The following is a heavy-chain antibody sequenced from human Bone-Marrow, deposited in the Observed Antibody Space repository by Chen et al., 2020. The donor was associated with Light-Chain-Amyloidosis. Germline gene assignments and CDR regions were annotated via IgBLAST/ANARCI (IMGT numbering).Heavy chain of an antibody. J-gene: IGHJ6*02. D-gene: IGHD3-22*01. V-gene: IGHV4-34*01. CDR1: GGSFSDYS. CDR3: VRDTYDSSTYYTYRSMDV. CDR2: ITHSGST. Sequence: QVQLQQWGAGLLKPSETLSLTCAVYGGSFSDYSWTWIRQSPGTGLEWIGKITHSGSTKYNPSLKSRVTMSVDTSKNQFPLKMNSVTAADTAVYYCVRDTYDSSTYYTYRSMDVWGQGTTVTVSS.